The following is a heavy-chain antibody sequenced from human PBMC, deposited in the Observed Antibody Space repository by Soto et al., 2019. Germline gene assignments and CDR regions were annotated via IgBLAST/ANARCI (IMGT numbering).Heavy chain of an antibody. J-gene: IGHJ6*02. CDR1: GFTFSSYG. CDR2: IWYDGSNK. CDR3: ARDGREMVLXWFGEFPTRYYYYGMDV. Sequence: GGSRRLSCAASGFTFSSYGMHWVRLAPGKGLEWVAVIWYDGSNKYYADSVKGRFTISRDNSKNTLYLQMNSLRAEDTAVYYCARDGREMVLXWFGEFPTRYYYYGMDVWGQGTTVTVSS. D-gene: IGHD3-10*01. V-gene: IGHV3-33*01.